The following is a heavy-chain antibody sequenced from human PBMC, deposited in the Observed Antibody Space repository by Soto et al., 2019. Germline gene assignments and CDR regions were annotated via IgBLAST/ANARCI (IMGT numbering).Heavy chain of an antibody. D-gene: IGHD4-17*01. J-gene: IGHJ3*02. CDR1: GYTFTSYG. Sequence: QVQLVQSGAEVKKPGASVKVSCRASGYTFTSYGITWVRQAPGQGLEWMGWISAYNGNTNYAQKLQGRVTMTKDTSTSTAYMERRSLTSDGTAVYYCVRGFGDYGGYDAFDIWGQGTMVTVSS. CDR2: ISAYNGNT. CDR3: VRGFGDYGGYDAFDI. V-gene: IGHV1-18*01.